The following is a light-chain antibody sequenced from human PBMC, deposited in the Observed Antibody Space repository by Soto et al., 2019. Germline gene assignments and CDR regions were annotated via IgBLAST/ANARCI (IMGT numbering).Light chain of an antibody. CDR2: GAS. CDR3: QQYNNWPPWT. Sequence: EIVMTQSPATLSMSPGERATLSCRASQSVSSNLAWYQQKPGQAPRLLIYGASTRVTGIPARFSGSGSETEFTLTISSLQSEDFAVYYCQQYNNWPPWTFGQGTKVEIK. J-gene: IGKJ1*01. V-gene: IGKV3-15*01. CDR1: QSVSSN.